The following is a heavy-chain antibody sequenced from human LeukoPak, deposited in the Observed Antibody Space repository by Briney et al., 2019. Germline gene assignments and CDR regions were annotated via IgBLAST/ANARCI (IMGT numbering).Heavy chain of an antibody. D-gene: IGHD6-19*01. CDR2: FDPEDGET. CDR3: ATRPPTGYSSGWYFDY. Sequence: ASVKVSCKVSGYSLTELSMHWVRQAPGKGLEWMGGFDPEDGETIYAQKFQGRVTMTEDTSTDTAYMELSSLRSEDTAVYYCATRPPTGYSSGWYFDYWGHGTLVTVSS. CDR1: GYSLTELS. J-gene: IGHJ4*01. V-gene: IGHV1-24*01.